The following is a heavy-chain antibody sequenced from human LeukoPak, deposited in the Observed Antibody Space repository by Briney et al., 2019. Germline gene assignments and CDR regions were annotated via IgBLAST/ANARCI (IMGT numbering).Heavy chain of an antibody. CDR3: ATTPTRLGYCSSTSCGAFDI. CDR1: GGTFSSYA. D-gene: IGHD2-2*01. J-gene: IGHJ3*02. V-gene: IGHV1-69*05. CDR2: IIPIFGTA. Sequence: GASVTVSCKASGGTFSSYAISWVRQAPGQGLEWMGGIIPIFGTANYAQKFQGRVTITTDESTSTAYMELSSLRSEDTAVYYCATTPTRLGYCSSTSCGAFDIWGQGTMVTVSS.